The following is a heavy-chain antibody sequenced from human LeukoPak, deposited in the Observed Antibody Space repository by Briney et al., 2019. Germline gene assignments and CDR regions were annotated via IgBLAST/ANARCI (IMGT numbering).Heavy chain of an antibody. CDR3: ARDRYYGSGRYNYFDF. CDR1: GFTFSRYT. D-gene: IGHD3-10*01. Sequence: GGSLRLSCASSGFTFSRYTMHWVRQAPGKGLEWVAVISNDGNNKDYADSVKGQFTTSRDNSKNTLYLQVNSLRAEDTAVYYCARDRYYGSGRYNYFDFWGQGTLVTVSS. CDR2: ISNDGNNK. J-gene: IGHJ4*02. V-gene: IGHV3-30-3*01.